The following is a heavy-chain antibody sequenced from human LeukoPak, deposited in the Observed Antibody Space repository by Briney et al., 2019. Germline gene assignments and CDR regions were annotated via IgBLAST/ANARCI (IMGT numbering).Heavy chain of an antibody. V-gene: IGHV3-21*01. CDR3: AREGYDSSGRDAFDI. CDR1: GFTFSSYS. J-gene: IGHJ3*02. CDR2: ISSSSSYI. D-gene: IGHD3-22*01. Sequence: GGSLRLSCAASGFTFSSYSMNSVRQAPGKGLEWVSSISSSSSYIYYADSVKGRFTISRDNAKNSLYLQMNSLRAEDTAVYYCAREGYDSSGRDAFDIWGQGTMVTVSS.